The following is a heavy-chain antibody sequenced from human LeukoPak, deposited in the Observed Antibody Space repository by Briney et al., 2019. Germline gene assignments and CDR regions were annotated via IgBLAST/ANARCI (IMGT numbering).Heavy chain of an antibody. Sequence: PGGSLRLSCAASGFTFSSYAMHWVRQAPGKGLEYVSAISSNGGSTYYANSVKGRFTISRDNSKNTLYLQMGSLRAEDMAVYYCARRGEFHYYYYMDVWGKGTTVTVSS. CDR3: ARRGEFHYYYYMDV. CDR1: GFTFSSYA. CDR2: ISSNGGST. D-gene: IGHD7-27*01. J-gene: IGHJ6*03. V-gene: IGHV3-64*01.